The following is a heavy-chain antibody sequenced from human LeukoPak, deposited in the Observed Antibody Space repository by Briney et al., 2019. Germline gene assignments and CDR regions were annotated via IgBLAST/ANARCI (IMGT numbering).Heavy chain of an antibody. V-gene: IGHV4-4*07. Sequence: SETLSLTCTVSGGSISSYYWSWIRQPAGKGLEWIGRIYTSGSTNYNPSLKSRVTMSVDTSKNQFSLKLSSVTAADTAVYYCARGGGSSGWSLFDYWAREPWSPSPQ. J-gene: IGHJ4*02. CDR2: IYTSGST. CDR3: ARGGGSSGWSLFDY. CDR1: GGSISSYY. D-gene: IGHD6-19*01.